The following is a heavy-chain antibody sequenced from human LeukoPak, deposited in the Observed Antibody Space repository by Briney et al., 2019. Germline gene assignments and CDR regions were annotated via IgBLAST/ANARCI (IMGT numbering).Heavy chain of an antibody. CDR2: ISGSGGST. J-gene: IGHJ4*02. D-gene: IGHD3-9*01. CDR3: AKESYYDILTGYSHY. Sequence: PGGSLRLSCAASGFTFSSYAMSWVRQAPGKGLEWVSAISGSGGSTYYADSVKGRFTISRDNSKNTLYLQMNSLRAEDTAMYYCAKESYYDILTGYSHYWGQGTLVTVSS. V-gene: IGHV3-23*01. CDR1: GFTFSSYA.